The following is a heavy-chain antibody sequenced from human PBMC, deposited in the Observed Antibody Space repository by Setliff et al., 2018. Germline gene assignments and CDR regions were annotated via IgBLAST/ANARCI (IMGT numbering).Heavy chain of an antibody. V-gene: IGHV1-69*13. J-gene: IGHJ3*02. CDR1: GGTFRSDG. Sequence: SVKVSCKASGGTFRSDGFNWVRQAPGQGLEWMGRIIPVFRTAKYAQKFQGRVTITADESTRTAYMELSSVRFEDTAVYYCARSYDSGFYHQRDAYDIWGQGTMVTVSS. CDR2: IIPVFRTA. D-gene: IGHD3-22*01. CDR3: ARSYDSGFYHQRDAYDI.